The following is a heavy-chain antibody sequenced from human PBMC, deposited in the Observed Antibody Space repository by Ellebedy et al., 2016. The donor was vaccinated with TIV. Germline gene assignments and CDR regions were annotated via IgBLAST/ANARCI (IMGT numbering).Heavy chain of an antibody. CDR3: AREGDTAMVHGMDV. CDR2: ISSSGSTI. V-gene: IGHV3-11*01. Sequence: GESLKISCAASGFTFSDYYMSWIRQAPGKGLEWVSYISSSGSTIYYAYSVKGRFTISSDNAKNSLYLQMNSLRAEDTAVYYCAREGDTAMVHGMDVWGQGTTVTVSS. D-gene: IGHD5-18*01. J-gene: IGHJ6*02. CDR1: GFTFSDYY.